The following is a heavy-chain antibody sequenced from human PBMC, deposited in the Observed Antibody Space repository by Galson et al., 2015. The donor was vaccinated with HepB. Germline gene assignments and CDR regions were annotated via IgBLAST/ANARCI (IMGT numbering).Heavy chain of an antibody. CDR3: GRGIEVVPDASGMDV. CDR2: INGDGSST. J-gene: IGHJ6*02. V-gene: IGHV3-74*01. D-gene: IGHD2-2*01. CDR1: GFTFRSHW. Sequence: SLRLSCAASGFTFRSHWMHWVRQAPGKGLVWVSRINGDGSSTNYADSAKGRFTISRDNATNTLYLHMSRLRAEDTAVYYCGRGIEVVPDASGMDVWGQGTTVTVSS.